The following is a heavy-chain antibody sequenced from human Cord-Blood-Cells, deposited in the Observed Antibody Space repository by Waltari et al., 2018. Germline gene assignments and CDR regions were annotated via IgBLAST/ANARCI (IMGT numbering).Heavy chain of an antibody. CDR1: GGSFSGYY. CDR2: INHSGST. Sequence: QVQLQQWGAGLLKPSETLSLTCAVYGGSFSGYYWSWIRQPPGKGLEWIGEINHSGSTNYNPALRSGVAMSVDASKNQFSLKLSSVTAADATVYDCARGRGGSSSLPFDYWGQGTRVTVSA. CDR3: ARGRGGSSSLPFDY. D-gene: IGHD6-6*01. V-gene: IGHV4-34*01. J-gene: IGHJ4*02.